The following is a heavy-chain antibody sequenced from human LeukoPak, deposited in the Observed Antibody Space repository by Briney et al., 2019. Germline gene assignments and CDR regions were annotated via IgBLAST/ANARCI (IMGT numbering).Heavy chain of an antibody. CDR2: ISDSADST. Sequence: GGSLRLSCEASEFTFSRSAVSWVRQAPGKGLEWVSAISDSADSTYYADSVKGRFTISRDNSKNTLYLQLNSLRAEDTAVYYCAKGLVNGGNFDKWGQGTLVTVSS. CDR1: EFTFSRSA. D-gene: IGHD7-27*01. J-gene: IGHJ4*02. V-gene: IGHV3-23*01. CDR3: AKGLVNGGNFDK.